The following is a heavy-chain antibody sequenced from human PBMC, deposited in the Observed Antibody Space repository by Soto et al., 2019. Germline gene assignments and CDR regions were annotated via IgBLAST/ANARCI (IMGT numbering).Heavy chain of an antibody. CDR3: ARVRGGSGGKGDPLDY. CDR1: GITVSGYW. Sequence: EVQLVESGGGLVQPGGSLRLSCAASGITVSGYWMHWVRQAPGKGLVWVSQVNGDGSSTKYADSVKGRFTGSRDNAKDTLYLQMNSLRAEDTAFYFCARVRGGSGGKGDPLDYWGQGTLVTVSS. CDR2: VNGDGSST. V-gene: IGHV3-74*03. J-gene: IGHJ4*02. D-gene: IGHD2-15*01.